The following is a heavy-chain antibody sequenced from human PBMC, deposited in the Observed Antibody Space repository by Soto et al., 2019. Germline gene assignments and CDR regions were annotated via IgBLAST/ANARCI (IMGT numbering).Heavy chain of an antibody. J-gene: IGHJ6*02. Sequence: SVKVSCKASGGTFSSYAISWVRQAPGQGLEWMGGIIPIFGTANYAQKFQGRVTITADESTSTAYMELSSLRSEDTAVYYCARPTGGYSYGTNYYSGMDVWGQGTTVTVSS. CDR2: IIPIFGTA. V-gene: IGHV1-69*13. CDR3: ARPTGGYSYGTNYYSGMDV. CDR1: GGTFSSYA. D-gene: IGHD5-18*01.